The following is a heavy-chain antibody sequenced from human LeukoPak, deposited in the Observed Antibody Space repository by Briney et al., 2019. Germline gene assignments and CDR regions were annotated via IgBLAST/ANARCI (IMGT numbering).Heavy chain of an antibody. Sequence: APVKVSCKASGYTFTGYYMHWVRQAPGQGLEWMGIINPSGGSTSYAQKFQGRVTMTRDMSTSTVYMELSSLRSEDTAVYYCARDNPIAAALGDYWGQGTLVTVSS. V-gene: IGHV1-46*01. D-gene: IGHD6-13*01. CDR3: ARDNPIAAALGDY. J-gene: IGHJ4*02. CDR2: INPSGGST. CDR1: GYTFTGYY.